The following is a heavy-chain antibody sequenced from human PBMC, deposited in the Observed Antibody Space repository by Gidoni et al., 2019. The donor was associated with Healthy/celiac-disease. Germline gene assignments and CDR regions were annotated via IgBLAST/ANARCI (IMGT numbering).Heavy chain of an antibody. CDR1: GFTFSSYS. J-gene: IGHJ6*02. CDR3: ARTLYSSSWYTSYYYYYGMDV. CDR2: ISYDGSNK. V-gene: IGHV3-30*01. Sequence: QVQLVESGGGVVQPGRSLRLSCAASGFTFSSYSMLWVRQAPGKGLEWVAVISYDGSNKYYADSVKGRFTISRDNSKNTLYLQMNSLRAEDTAVYYCARTLYSSSWYTSYYYYYGMDVWGQGTTVTVSS. D-gene: IGHD6-13*01.